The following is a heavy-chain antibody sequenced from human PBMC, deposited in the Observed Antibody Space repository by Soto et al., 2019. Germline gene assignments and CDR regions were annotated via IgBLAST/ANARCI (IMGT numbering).Heavy chain of an antibody. CDR3: ARDRQQWLEPAGGALPF. Sequence: VQLVESGGGLVQPGGSLRLSCAASGFTLSSYVMHWVRQAPGKGLEWVARISYAGNDNYYADSVKGRFTISRDNSKKTLYLQMTSLRADDTAVYYCARDRQQWLEPAGGALPFWGQGTMVIVSS. V-gene: IGHV3-30-3*01. D-gene: IGHD6-19*01. CDR2: ISYAGNDN. J-gene: IGHJ3*01. CDR1: GFTLSSYV.